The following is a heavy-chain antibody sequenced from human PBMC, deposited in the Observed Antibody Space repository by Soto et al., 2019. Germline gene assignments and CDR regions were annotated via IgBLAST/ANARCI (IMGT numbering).Heavy chain of an antibody. CDR3: TSAYVSDYPLDY. V-gene: IGHV3-74*01. CDR1: GFTFSRYW. CDR2: NNGDGSTT. D-gene: IGHD3-16*01. Sequence: QSGGSLRLSCGASGFTFSRYWMHWVRQAPGKGLVWVSRNNGDGSTTSYADSVKGRFTISRDNAKNSLYLQMNSLRAEDTAVYYCTSAYVSDYPLDYWGQGTLVTVSS. J-gene: IGHJ4*02.